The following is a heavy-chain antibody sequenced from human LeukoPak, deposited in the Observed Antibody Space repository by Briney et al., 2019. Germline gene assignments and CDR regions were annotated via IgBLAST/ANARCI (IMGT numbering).Heavy chain of an antibody. CDR3: ASQPAAADVDY. CDR2: INQDGSEK. J-gene: IGHJ4*02. D-gene: IGHD2-2*01. CDR1: GFTFSSYS. V-gene: IGHV3-7*03. Sequence: GGSLRLSCAASGFTFSSYSMNWVRQAPGKGLEWVANINQDGSEKSYVDSVKGRFTISRDNAKNSLYLQMNSLRADDTGVYYCASQPAAADVDYWGQGTLVTVSS.